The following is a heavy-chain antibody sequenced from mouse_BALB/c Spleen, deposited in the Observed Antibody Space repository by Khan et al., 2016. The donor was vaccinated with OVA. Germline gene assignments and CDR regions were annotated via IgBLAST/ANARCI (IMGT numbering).Heavy chain of an antibody. CDR3: ARRGLRWDFDY. CDR1: GYTFINYW. Sequence: QVQLKESGAERAKPGASVKMSCKASGYTFINYWILWVKQRPGQGLEWIGYINPSTGYTEYNQNFKDKATLTADKSSSTAYMQLSSLTSEDSAVYYCARRGLRWDFDYWGQGTTLTVSS. V-gene: IGHV1-7*01. J-gene: IGHJ2*01. CDR2: INPSTGYT. D-gene: IGHD1-1*01.